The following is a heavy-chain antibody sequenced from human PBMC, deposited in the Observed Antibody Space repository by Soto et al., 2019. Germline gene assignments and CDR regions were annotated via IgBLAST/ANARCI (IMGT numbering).Heavy chain of an antibody. CDR1: GYTFTSYG. V-gene: IGHV1-18*01. Sequence: QVPLVQSGAEVKKPGASVKVSCKASGYTFTSYGISWVRQAPGQGLEWMGWISAYNGNTNYAQKLQGRVTMTTDTSTSTVYMERRSLRSDDTAVYYCARDWGDAGYYYYMDDWGKGTTVTVSS. J-gene: IGHJ6*03. CDR2: ISAYNGNT. D-gene: IGHD3-16*01. CDR3: ARDWGDAGYYYYMDD.